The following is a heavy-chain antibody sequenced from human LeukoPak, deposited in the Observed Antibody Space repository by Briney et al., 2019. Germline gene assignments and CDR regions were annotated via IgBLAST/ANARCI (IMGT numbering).Heavy chain of an antibody. Sequence: GGSLRLSCAASGFTFSSYMMNWVRQAPGKGLEWVSGISGSADNTYYADSVKGRFTISRDISKNTVYLQMNNLRVDDTAVYYCAKGPKLGDGFHCDYWGQGTLVTVSS. J-gene: IGHJ4*02. V-gene: IGHV3-23*01. D-gene: IGHD5-24*01. CDR1: GFTFSSYM. CDR2: ISGSADNT. CDR3: AKGPKLGDGFHCDY.